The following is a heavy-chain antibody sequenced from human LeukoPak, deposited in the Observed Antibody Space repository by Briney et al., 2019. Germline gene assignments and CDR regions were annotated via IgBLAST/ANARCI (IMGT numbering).Heavy chain of an antibody. CDR2: ISRGGSPI. CDR1: GLTFSDYY. Sequence: GRSLRLSCTASGLTFSDYYMNWIRQAPGKGLEWLSFISRGGSPIYYADSVKGRFTISRDNAKNSLYLQINSLRVEETAMYYCVITAGPPTDHWGQGALVTVSS. D-gene: IGHD1-14*01. V-gene: IGHV3-11*04. CDR3: VITAGPPTDH. J-gene: IGHJ4*01.